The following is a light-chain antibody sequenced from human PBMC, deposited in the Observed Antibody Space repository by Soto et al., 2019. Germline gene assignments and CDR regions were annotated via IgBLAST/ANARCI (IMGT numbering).Light chain of an antibody. J-gene: IGKJ1*01. V-gene: IGKV3-20*01. CDR2: GAS. CDR3: QQYGSSPPWT. CDR1: QSVSSSY. Sequence: EIVLTQSPGTLSWSPGERATLSCRASQSVSSSYLAWYQQKPGQAPRLLIYGASSRATGIPDRFSGSGSGTDFTLTISRLEPEDFAAYYYQQYGSSPPWTFGQGTKVEIK.